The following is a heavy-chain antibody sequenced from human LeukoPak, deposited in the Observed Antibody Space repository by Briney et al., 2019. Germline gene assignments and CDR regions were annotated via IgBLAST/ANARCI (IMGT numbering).Heavy chain of an antibody. D-gene: IGHD6-19*01. J-gene: IGHJ4*02. CDR2: ISWNSGSI. CDR1: GFTFDDYA. V-gene: IGHV3-9*01. Sequence: PGRSLRLSCAASGFTFDDYAMHWVRQAPGKGLEWVSGISWNSGSIGYADSVKGRFTISRDNAKNSLYLQMNSLRAEDTALYYCAKDIGDSCGWYVGMDYWGQGTLVTVSS. CDR3: AKDIGDSCGWYVGMDY.